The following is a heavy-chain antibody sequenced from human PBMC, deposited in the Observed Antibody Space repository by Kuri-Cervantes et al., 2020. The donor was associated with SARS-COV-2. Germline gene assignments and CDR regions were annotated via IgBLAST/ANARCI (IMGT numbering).Heavy chain of an antibody. CDR1: GFTFSSYA. J-gene: IGHJ4*02. Sequence: GESLKISCAASGFTFSSYAMSWVRQAPGKGLEWVSSISGSGGSTYYADSVKGRFTISRDNSKNTLYLQMNSLRAEDTAVYYCAKDYYDSSGYYYTPGDYWGQGTLVTVSS. CDR2: ISGSGGST. D-gene: IGHD3-22*01. CDR3: AKDYYDSSGYYYTPGDY. V-gene: IGHV3-23*01.